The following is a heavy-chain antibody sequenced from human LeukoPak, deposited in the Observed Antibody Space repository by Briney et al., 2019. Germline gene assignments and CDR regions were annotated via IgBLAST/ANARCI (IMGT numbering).Heavy chain of an antibody. CDR2: IYYSGST. V-gene: IGHV4-30-4*08. D-gene: IGHD2-15*01. CDR1: GGSISSGDYY. J-gene: IGHJ4*02. CDR3: ARVVRCSGGSCYYYFDY. Sequence: PSETLSLTCTVSGGSISSGDYYWSWIRQPPGKGLEWIGYIYYSGSTYYNPSLKSRVTISVDTSKNQFSLKLSSVTAADTAVYSCARVVRCSGGSCYYYFDYWGQGTLVTVSS.